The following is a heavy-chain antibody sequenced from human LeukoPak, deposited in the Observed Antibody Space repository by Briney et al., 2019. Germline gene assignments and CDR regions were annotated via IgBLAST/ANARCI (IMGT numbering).Heavy chain of an antibody. V-gene: IGHV3-30*02. D-gene: IGHD3-10*01. Sequence: GGSLRLSCAASGFTFNYYGMNWVRQAPGRGLEWLAFIRYDGGNKYYADSVKGRFTISRENSKNTLYLEMNSLIAEDTAVYYCAKRKDASGSYHTQPYFDYWGQGTLVTVSS. CDR3: AKRKDASGSYHTQPYFDY. CDR1: GFTFNYYG. J-gene: IGHJ4*02. CDR2: IRYDGGNK.